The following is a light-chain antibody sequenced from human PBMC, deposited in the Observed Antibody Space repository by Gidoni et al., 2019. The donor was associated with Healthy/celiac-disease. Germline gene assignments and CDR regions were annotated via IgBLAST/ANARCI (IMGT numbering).Light chain of an antibody. Sequence: EIVLTQSPGTLSLSPGERSTLSCRASQSVSSSYLAWYQQKPGQAPRLLIYGASSRATGIPSRFSGSGSGTDFTLTISRLEPEAFAVYYCQQYGTFGPXTKLEIK. J-gene: IGKJ2*01. CDR3: QQYGT. V-gene: IGKV3-20*01. CDR2: GAS. CDR1: QSVSSSY.